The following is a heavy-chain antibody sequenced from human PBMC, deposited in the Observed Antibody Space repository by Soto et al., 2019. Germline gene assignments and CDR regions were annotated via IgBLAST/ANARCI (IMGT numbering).Heavy chain of an antibody. Sequence: QVQLQQSGPGLVQPSQTLSLTCAISGDSVSSTSAAWSWLRQSPSRGLEWLGRTYYRSKWYSDYAVSVKSRITINPDTSKNQFSLQLNSVTLEDTAVYYCARGSYYSGWVWGQGTLVTVSS. J-gene: IGHJ4*02. CDR2: TYYRSKWYS. V-gene: IGHV6-1*01. CDR3: ARGSYYSGWV. CDR1: GDSVSSTSAA. D-gene: IGHD6-19*01.